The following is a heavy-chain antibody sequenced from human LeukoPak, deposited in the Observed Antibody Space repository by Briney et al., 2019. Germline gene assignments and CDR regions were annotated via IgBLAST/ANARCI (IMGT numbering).Heavy chain of an antibody. CDR3: ARQGSRNYFDY. CDR1: GFTFSDYY. Sequence: GGSLRLSCAASGFTFSDYYMSWVRQAPGKGLEWVSYISSSSSYTNYADSVKGLFTISRDNAKNSLYLQMNSLRAEDTAVYYCARQGSRNYFDYWGQGTLVTVSS. D-gene: IGHD2-2*01. CDR2: ISSSSSYT. V-gene: IGHV3-11*03. J-gene: IGHJ4*02.